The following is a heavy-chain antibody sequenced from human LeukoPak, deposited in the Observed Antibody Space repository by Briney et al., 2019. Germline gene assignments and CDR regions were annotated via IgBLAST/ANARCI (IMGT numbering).Heavy chain of an antibody. CDR1: GFTFSSYW. Sequence: GGSLRLSCAASGFTFSSYWMHWVRQAPGKGLVWVSRINSDGSSTSYADSVKGRFTISRDNAKNTLYLQMNSLRAEDTAVYYCTRERERIDCINGVCYPEYWGQGTLVTVSS. CDR3: TRERERIDCINGVCYPEY. V-gene: IGHV3-74*01. D-gene: IGHD2-8*01. CDR2: INSDGSST. J-gene: IGHJ4*02.